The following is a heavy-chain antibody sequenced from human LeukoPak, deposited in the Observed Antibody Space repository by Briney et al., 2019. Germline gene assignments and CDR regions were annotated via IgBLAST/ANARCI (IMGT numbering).Heavy chain of an antibody. CDR1: GSIFSGYG. CDR2: IRFDGSSE. D-gene: IGHD6-6*01. Sequence: PGGSLRLSCVVSGSIFSGYGMHWVRQAPGKGLEWVAFIRFDGSSEDYPDSVKGRFSISRDNSKNTLYLQMNSLRPEDTAMYYCAKCHFGSSSFYMDVWGKGTTVIVSS. V-gene: IGHV3-30*02. CDR3: AKCHFGSSSFYMDV. J-gene: IGHJ6*03.